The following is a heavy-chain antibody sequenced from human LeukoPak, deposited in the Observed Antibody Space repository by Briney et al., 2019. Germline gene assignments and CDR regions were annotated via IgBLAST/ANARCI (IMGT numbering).Heavy chain of an antibody. CDR2: ITSSSSYI. D-gene: IGHD1-26*01. V-gene: IGHV3-21*01. CDR3: ARDPYSGRYGDYYYYMDA. CDR1: GFTFSSYN. J-gene: IGHJ6*03. Sequence: GGSLRLSCAASGFTFSSYNMNGVRQAPGKGLEWVSSITSSSSYIYYADSVKGRFTISRDNAKNSLYLQMNSLRAEDTAVYYCARDPYSGRYGDYYYYMDAWGKGTTVTVSS.